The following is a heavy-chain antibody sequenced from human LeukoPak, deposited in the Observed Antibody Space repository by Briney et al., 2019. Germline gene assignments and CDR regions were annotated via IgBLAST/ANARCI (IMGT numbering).Heavy chain of an antibody. D-gene: IGHD3-22*01. J-gene: IGHJ4*02. Sequence: GRSLRLSCAASGFTFDDYAMQWVRQAPGKGLEWVSGISWNSGSIGYADSVKGRFTISRDNAKNSLYLQMNSLRAEDTALYYCAKEYYDSSGYYDYWGQGTLVTVSS. CDR3: AKEYYDSSGYYDY. CDR1: GFTFDDYA. CDR2: ISWNSGSI. V-gene: IGHV3-9*01.